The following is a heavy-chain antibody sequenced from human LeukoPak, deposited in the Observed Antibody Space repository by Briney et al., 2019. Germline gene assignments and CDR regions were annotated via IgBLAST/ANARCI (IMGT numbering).Heavy chain of an antibody. V-gene: IGHV4-39*01. CDR2: IYYSGST. CDR1: GGSISSSSYY. D-gene: IGHD3-22*01. J-gene: IGHJ4*02. Sequence: SETLSLTCTVSGGSISSSSYYCGWIRQPPGKGLAWIGSIYYSGSTYYNPSLKSRVTISVDTSKNQFSLKLSSVTAADTAVYYCARRGYYDSSGYSNWGQGTLVTVSS. CDR3: ARRGYYDSSGYSN.